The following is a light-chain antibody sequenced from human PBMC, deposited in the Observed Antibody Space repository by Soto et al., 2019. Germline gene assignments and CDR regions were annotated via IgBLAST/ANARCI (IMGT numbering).Light chain of an antibody. CDR1: QSVISTS. Sequence: IVLTQSPGTLYLSPGERATLSCRTSQSVISTSLAWYQQKPGQAPRLLIYGASNRATGIPDRFSGSGSGTDFTRTINILDPEDFAMYYCQQYGSSPLTFGGGNKVEIK. CDR2: GAS. V-gene: IGKV3-20*01. J-gene: IGKJ4*01. CDR3: QQYGSSPLT.